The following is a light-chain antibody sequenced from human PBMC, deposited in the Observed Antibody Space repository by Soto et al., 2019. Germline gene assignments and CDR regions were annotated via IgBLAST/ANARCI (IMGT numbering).Light chain of an antibody. J-gene: IGKJ1*01. CDR2: GTS. CDR3: QQYNNWPET. Sequence: IVMMQSQATLSVSPRARASSSCRASQSINTTLAWYQQKPGQAPRLLIYGTSTRATGIPGRFSGRGSGTEFTLTISSLQSEDFAVYYCQQYNNWPETFGQGAKVDI. CDR1: QSINTT. V-gene: IGKV3-15*01.